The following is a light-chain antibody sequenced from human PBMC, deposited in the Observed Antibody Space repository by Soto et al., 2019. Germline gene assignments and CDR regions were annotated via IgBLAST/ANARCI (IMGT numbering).Light chain of an antibody. V-gene: IGKV3-20*01. CDR3: QQYTDWPIT. CDR1: QSVSSSY. CDR2: GAS. J-gene: IGKJ5*01. Sequence: EIVLTPSPVTLSFSPGERATLSCRASQSVSSSYLAWYQQKPGQAPRLLIYGASSRATGIPDRFSGSGSGTDFTLTITSLQSEDFGVYFCQQYTDWPITFGQGTRLEI.